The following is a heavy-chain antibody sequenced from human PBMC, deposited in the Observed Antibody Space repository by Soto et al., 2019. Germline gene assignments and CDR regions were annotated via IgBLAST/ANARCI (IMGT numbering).Heavy chain of an antibody. CDR2: ISSSGSTI. J-gene: IGHJ4*02. CDR1: GFTFSDYY. V-gene: IGHV3-11*01. D-gene: IGHD3-10*01. Sequence: GGSLRLSCAASGFTFSDYYMSWIRQAPGKGLEWVSYISSSGSTIYYADSVKGRFTISRDNAKNSLYLQMNSLRAEDTAVYYCARVFRDVTMVRGVNDRFYFDYWGQGTLVTVSS. CDR3: ARVFRDVTMVRGVNDRFYFDY.